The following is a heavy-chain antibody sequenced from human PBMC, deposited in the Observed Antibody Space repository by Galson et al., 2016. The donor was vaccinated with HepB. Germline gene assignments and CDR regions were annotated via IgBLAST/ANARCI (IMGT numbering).Heavy chain of an antibody. CDR3: ARATEIPGTYWFDP. CDR1: GYTFTKYA. J-gene: IGHJ5*02. D-gene: IGHD1-20*01. V-gene: IGHV7-4-1*02. Sequence: SVKVSCKASGYTFTKYAINWVRQAPGQGLEWMGWINTNTGNPTYAQGFTGRVVFSLDTSVSPTYLQISSLKADDTALYFCARATEIPGTYWFDPWGQGTLVTVSS. CDR2: INTNTGNP.